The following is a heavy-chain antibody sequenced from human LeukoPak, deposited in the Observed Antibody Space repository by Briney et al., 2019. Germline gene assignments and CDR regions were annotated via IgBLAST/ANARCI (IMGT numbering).Heavy chain of an antibody. CDR2: ISSSSSYT. CDR1: GFTFSDYY. D-gene: IGHD3-9*01. CDR3: ARGPYSYNYDIPVDYFDY. Sequence: GGSLRLSCAAPGFTFSDYYMSWIRQAPGKGLEWVSYISSSSSYTNYADSVRGRFTISRDNAKNSLYLQMNSLRAEDTAVYYCARGPYSYNYDIPVDYFDYWGQGTLVTVSS. J-gene: IGHJ4*02. V-gene: IGHV3-11*06.